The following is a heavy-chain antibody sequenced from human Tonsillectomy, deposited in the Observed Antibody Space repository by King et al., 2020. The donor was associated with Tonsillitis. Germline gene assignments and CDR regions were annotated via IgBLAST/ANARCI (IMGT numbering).Heavy chain of an antibody. Sequence: VQLQESGPGLVKPSQTLSLTCTVSGGSISSGRYYWTWIRQPAGKGLEWIGRIYTTGSTNYNPSLKSRVSISLDTSKNQFSRKLNSVTAADTAVYFCARGGSYLNCFDPWGQGTLVTVSS. J-gene: IGHJ5*02. CDR2: IYTTGST. D-gene: IGHD1-26*01. V-gene: IGHV4-61*02. CDR3: ARGGSYLNCFDP. CDR1: GGSISSGRYY.